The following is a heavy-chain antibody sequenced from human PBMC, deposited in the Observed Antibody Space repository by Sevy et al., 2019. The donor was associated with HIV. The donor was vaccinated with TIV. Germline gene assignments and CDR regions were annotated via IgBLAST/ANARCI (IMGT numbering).Heavy chain of an antibody. V-gene: IGHV1-2*06. Sequence: ASVKVSCKASGYTFTGYYMHWVRQAPGQGLEWMGRINPNSGGTNYAQKFQGRVTMTRDTSISTAYMELSRLRSDDTAVYYCARDRATTVTNIYYFDYWGQGTLVTVSS. CDR2: INPNSGGT. D-gene: IGHD4-17*01. CDR3: ARDRATTVTNIYYFDY. J-gene: IGHJ4*02. CDR1: GYTFTGYY.